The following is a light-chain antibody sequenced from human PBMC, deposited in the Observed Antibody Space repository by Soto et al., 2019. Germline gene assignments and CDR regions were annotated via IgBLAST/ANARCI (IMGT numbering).Light chain of an antibody. CDR1: QSVSSN. CDR2: DAS. J-gene: IGKJ4*01. CDR3: QQYNNWPPLT. V-gene: IGKV3-15*01. Sequence: EKVMTQSPATLSVSPGERATLSCRASQSVSSNLAWYQQKPGQAPRLLIYDASTRATGIPARFSGSGSGTEFTLTISSLQSEDFAVYYCQQYNNWPPLTFGRGTKEEIK.